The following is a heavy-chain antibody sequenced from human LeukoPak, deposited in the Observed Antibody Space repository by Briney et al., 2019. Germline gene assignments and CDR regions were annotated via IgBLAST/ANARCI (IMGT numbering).Heavy chain of an antibody. Sequence: SETLSLTCTVSGGSISSGDYYWRWIRQPPGKGLEWIGYIYYSGTTYYNPSLKSRVTISVDTSKNQFSLKLSSVTAADTAVYYCARGEVITFGGVIAAFDYWGQGTLVTVSS. CDR3: ARGEVITFGGVIAAFDY. V-gene: IGHV4-30-4*01. D-gene: IGHD3-16*02. J-gene: IGHJ4*02. CDR2: IYYSGTT. CDR1: GGSISSGDYY.